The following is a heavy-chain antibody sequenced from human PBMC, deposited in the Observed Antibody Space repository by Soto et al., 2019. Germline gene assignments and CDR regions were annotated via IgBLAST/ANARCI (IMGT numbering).Heavy chain of an antibody. CDR2: IYYSGSA. V-gene: IGHV4-39*01. D-gene: IGHD4-17*01. Sequence: QLQLQESGPGLVKPSETLSLTCTVSGGSISSSSYYWGWIRQPPGKGLEWIGSIYYSGSAYYNPSLKSRVTISVDTSKNQFSLKLSSVTAADTAVYYCARRDRYGDYVEAVGEYYFDYWGQGTLVTVSS. CDR3: ARRDRYGDYVEAVGEYYFDY. CDR1: GGSISSSSYY. J-gene: IGHJ4*02.